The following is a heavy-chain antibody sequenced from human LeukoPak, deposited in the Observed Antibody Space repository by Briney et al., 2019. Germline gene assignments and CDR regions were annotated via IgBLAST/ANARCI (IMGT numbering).Heavy chain of an antibody. Sequence: PSETLSLTCTVSGGSISSYYWSWIRQPPGKGLEWIGYIYYSGTTNYNPSLKGRVTISVDTSKNQFSLKLNSVTAADTAVYYCARGASQPAAGTDYSFDYWGQGTLVTVSS. CDR2: IYYSGTT. D-gene: IGHD6-13*01. V-gene: IGHV4-59*01. CDR1: GGSISSYY. J-gene: IGHJ4*02. CDR3: ARGASQPAAGTDYSFDY.